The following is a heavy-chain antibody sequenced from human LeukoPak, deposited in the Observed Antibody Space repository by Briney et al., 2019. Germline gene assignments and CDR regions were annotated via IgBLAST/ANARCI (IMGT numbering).Heavy chain of an antibody. CDR1: GFTFSSYS. Sequence: GGSLRLSCAASGFTFSSYSMNWVRQAPGKGLEWVSSISSSSSYIYYADSVKGRFTISRDNAKNSLYLQMNSLRAEDTAVYYCARGMARSTFDIWGQGTMVTVSS. V-gene: IGHV3-21*01. J-gene: IGHJ3*02. CDR3: ARGMARSTFDI. CDR2: ISSSSSYI. D-gene: IGHD5-24*01.